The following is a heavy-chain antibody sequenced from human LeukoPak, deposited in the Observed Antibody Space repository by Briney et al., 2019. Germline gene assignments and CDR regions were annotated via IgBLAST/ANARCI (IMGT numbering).Heavy chain of an antibody. CDR1: AFIFSSYA. CDR2: ISYDGSDN. Sequence: GGSLRLSCAASAFIFSSYAMHWVRQAPGKGLEWVAAISYDGSDNFYADSVKGRFTISRDNSKNTLSLQMNSLTADDTAVYYCARVNYDILTGYLRVYYFDYWGQGTLVIVSS. CDR3: ARVNYDILTGYLRVYYFDY. D-gene: IGHD3-9*01. V-gene: IGHV3-30*03. J-gene: IGHJ4*02.